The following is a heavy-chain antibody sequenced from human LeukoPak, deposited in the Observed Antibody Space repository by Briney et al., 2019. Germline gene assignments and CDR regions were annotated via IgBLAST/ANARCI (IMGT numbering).Heavy chain of an antibody. CDR2: ISYDGNNK. J-gene: IGHJ6*03. V-gene: IGHV3-30*01. CDR3: ARGGIPTGPYYYFYYMDV. D-gene: IGHD1-14*01. Sequence: GGSLRLSCAASGFTFCRNVMHWVRQAPGKGLEWVALISYDGNNKFYADSVKGRFTISRDNSRNTLYLQMNSLRGEDAAVYSCARGGIPTGPYYYFYYMDVWGKGTAVTVSS. CDR1: GFTFCRNV.